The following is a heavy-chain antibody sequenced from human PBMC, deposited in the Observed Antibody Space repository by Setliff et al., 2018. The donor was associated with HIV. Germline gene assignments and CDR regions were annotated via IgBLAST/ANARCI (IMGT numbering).Heavy chain of an antibody. Sequence: SETLSLTRTVSGVSISNYYWNWIRQPPGKGLEWIGYIFTSGDTNYNPSLRSRVTLSVDTSKNQVSLKLGSVTAADTAIYFCARDQGRPTGSWWDQASSWYLDSWGQGVLVTVSS. CDR2: IFTSGDT. V-gene: IGHV4-4*09. CDR3: ARDQGRPTGSWWDQASSWYLDS. J-gene: IGHJ5*01. D-gene: IGHD6-13*01. CDR1: GVSISNYY.